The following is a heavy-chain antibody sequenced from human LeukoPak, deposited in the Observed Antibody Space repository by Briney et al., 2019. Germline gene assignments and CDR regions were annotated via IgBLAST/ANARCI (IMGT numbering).Heavy chain of an antibody. J-gene: IGHJ4*02. V-gene: IGHV4-39*07. D-gene: IGHD3-16*01. CDR1: GGSVSNVNYH. CDR2: IYYSGST. CDR3: AREETSTVWD. Sequence: SETLSLTCTVSGGSVSNVNYHWGWIRQPPGKGLEWIGSIYYSGSTFYKPSLKSRVTISIDTSKNQFSLKLSSVTAADTAVYYCAREETSTVWDWGQGALVTVSS.